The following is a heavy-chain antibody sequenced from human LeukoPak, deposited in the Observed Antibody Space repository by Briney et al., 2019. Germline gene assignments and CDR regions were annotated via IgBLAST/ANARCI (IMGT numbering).Heavy chain of an antibody. Sequence: PGGSLRLSCAASGFTFSSYEMNWVRQAPGKGLEWVSYISSSGSTIYYADSVKGRFTISRDNAKNSLYLQMNSLRAEDTAIYYCTNTLRGSGWDYWGQGTLVTVSS. CDR1: GFTFSSYE. CDR2: ISSSGSTI. J-gene: IGHJ4*02. CDR3: TNTLRGSGWDY. V-gene: IGHV3-48*03. D-gene: IGHD3-16*01.